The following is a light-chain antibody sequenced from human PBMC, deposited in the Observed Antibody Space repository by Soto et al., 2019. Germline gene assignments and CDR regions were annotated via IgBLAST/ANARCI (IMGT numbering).Light chain of an antibody. CDR1: QSISSW. J-gene: IGKJ1*01. CDR3: QQYNSYSRT. Sequence: DIQMTQSPSTLSASVGETVTITCRASQSISSWLAWYQQKPGKAPKLLIYKASSLESGVPSRFSGSGSGTEFTLTISSLQPDDFATYYCQQYNSYSRTFGQGTKVDIK. V-gene: IGKV1-5*03. CDR2: KAS.